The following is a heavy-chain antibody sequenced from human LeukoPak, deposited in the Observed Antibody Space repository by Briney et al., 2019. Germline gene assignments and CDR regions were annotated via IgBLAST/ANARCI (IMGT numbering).Heavy chain of an antibody. J-gene: IGHJ4*02. CDR2: IYYSGST. Sequence: PSETLSLTCTVSGGSISSGGYYWSWIRQHPGKGLEWIGYIYYSGSTYYNPSLKSRVTISVDTSKNQFSLKLSSVTAADTAVYYCARAGPGEDYGDFGRWGQGTLVTVSS. D-gene: IGHD4-17*01. CDR1: GGSISSGGYY. V-gene: IGHV4-31*03. CDR3: ARAGPGEDYGDFGR.